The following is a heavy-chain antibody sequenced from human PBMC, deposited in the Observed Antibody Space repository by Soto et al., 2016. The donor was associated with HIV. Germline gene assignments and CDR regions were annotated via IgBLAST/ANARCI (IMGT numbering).Heavy chain of an antibody. J-gene: IGHJ4*02. CDR2: INAKNGDS. Sequence: QVQLVQSGAEVKKPGASVKVSCKTSGYTFNGYPIHWVRQAPGQGLEWMGWINAKNGDSGYAQKFQGRVTMTWDTSISTAYMEMSSLRFDDTALFYCARKVVGPPHPFDYWGQGTLVTVSS. V-gene: IGHV1-2*02. D-gene: IGHD2-15*01. CDR1: GYTFNGYP. CDR3: ARKVVGPPHPFDY.